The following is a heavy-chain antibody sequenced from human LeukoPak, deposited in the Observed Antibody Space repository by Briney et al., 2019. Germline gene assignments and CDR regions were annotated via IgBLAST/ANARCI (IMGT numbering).Heavy chain of an antibody. CDR1: GFTFSSYG. V-gene: IGHV3-30*03. Sequence: GGSLRLSCAASGFTFSSYGMHWVRQAPGKGLEWVAVISYDGSNKYYADSVKGRFTISRDNAKNTLYLQMNSLRAEDTAVYYCARGPLNYYDSSGYYPHWGQGTLVTVSS. CDR3: ARGPLNYYDSSGYYPH. CDR2: ISYDGSNK. D-gene: IGHD3-22*01. J-gene: IGHJ4*02.